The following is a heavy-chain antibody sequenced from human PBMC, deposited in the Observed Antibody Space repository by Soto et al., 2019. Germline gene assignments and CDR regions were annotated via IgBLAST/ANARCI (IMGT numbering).Heavy chain of an antibody. CDR1: GYTFTSYG. CDR2: ISASNGNT. D-gene: IGHD1-26*01. Sequence: QVQLVQSGGEGKKPGASVKVSCKASGYTFTSYGISWVRQAPGQGLEWMGRISASNGNTHYAQKLQGTVTMTTDPPTSTAYMELRSLRSDDTAVYYCAGVVGALGHGFDPWGQGTLVTVSS. J-gene: IGHJ5*02. V-gene: IGHV1-18*01. CDR3: AGVVGALGHGFDP.